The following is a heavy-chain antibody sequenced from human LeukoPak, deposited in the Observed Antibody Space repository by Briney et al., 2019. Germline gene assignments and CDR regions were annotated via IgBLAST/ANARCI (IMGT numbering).Heavy chain of an antibody. J-gene: IGHJ4*02. CDR3: ASRTGYSSGWYFDY. Sequence: ASVKGSCKASGYTFTGYYMHWVRQAPGQGLEWMGWINPNSGGTNYAQKFQGRVTMTRDTSISTAYMELSRLRSDDTAVYYCASRTGYSSGWYFDYWGQGTLVTVSS. V-gene: IGHV1-2*02. CDR2: INPNSGGT. D-gene: IGHD6-19*01. CDR1: GYTFTGYY.